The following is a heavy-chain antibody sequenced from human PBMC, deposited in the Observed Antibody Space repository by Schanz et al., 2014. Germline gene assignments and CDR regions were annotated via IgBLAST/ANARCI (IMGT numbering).Heavy chain of an antibody. CDR2: IWYDGSNE. CDR3: ARDEGRDGYNLAFDV. CDR1: GFTFSSYG. D-gene: IGHD5-12*01. J-gene: IGHJ3*01. V-gene: IGHV3-33*01. Sequence: QVQLVESEGGVVQPGRSLRLSCAASGFTFSSYGMHWVRQAPGKGLEWVAVIWYDGSNEYYADSVKGRFIISRDSSKNTLFLQMNSLRPEDTALYFCARDEGRDGYNLAFDVWGQGTLVTVSS.